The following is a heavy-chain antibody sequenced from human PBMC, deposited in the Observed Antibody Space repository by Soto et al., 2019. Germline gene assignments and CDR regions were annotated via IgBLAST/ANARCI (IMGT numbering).Heavy chain of an antibody. Sequence: PSETLSLTCTVSGGPISSADYYWSWIRQSPGKGLEYIGYVYYTGSTYYNPSLKSRISMSLDTSKNQFSLNLRSVTVADMAIYYCATTVEFNYLMDVWGPGTTVTAPQ. CDR3: ATTVEFNYLMDV. CDR1: GGPISSADYY. CDR2: VYYTGST. V-gene: IGHV4-30-4*01. J-gene: IGHJ6*01.